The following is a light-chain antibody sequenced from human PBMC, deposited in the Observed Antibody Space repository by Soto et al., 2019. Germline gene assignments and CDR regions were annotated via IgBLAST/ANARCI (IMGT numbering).Light chain of an antibody. CDR1: SDSVSASHF. CDR2: NTN. J-gene: IGLJ2*01. V-gene: IGLV8-61*01. CDR3: QSYDTTNVV. Sequence: QTVVTQEPSFSVSPGGTVTLTCGLSSDSVSASHFPSWYQQTPGQAPRTLIYNTNTRSSGVPDRFSGSIDSSSNSASLTISGLKTEDEADYYCQSYDTTNVVFGGGTKVTVL.